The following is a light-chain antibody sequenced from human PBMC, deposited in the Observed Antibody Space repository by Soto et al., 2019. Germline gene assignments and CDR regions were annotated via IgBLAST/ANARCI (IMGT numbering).Light chain of an antibody. Sequence: QSVLTQPPSLSGAPGQRVTIPCTGSSSNIGSFYDVHWYQQLPGTVPKLLIYGDNNRPSGVPDRFSGSKSGTAASLDITGLQAEDEADYYCQSYDNSLNHVVFGGGTKLTVL. J-gene: IGLJ2*01. CDR2: GDN. CDR3: QSYDNSLNHVV. V-gene: IGLV1-40*01. CDR1: SSNIGSFYD.